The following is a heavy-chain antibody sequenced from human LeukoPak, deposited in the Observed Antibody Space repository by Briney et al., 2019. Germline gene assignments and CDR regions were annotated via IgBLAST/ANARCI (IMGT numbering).Heavy chain of an antibody. CDR1: GFTFSSYA. CDR3: AKDRNSVGSSYNY. V-gene: IGHV3-23*01. J-gene: IGHJ4*02. D-gene: IGHD6-6*01. Sequence: GGSLRLSCAASGFTFSSYAMSWVRQAPGKGLEWVTAISGSGGSTYYADSVRGRFTISRDNSKNTLYLQMNSLRAEDTAVYYCAKDRNSVGSSYNYWGQGTLVTVSS. CDR2: ISGSGGST.